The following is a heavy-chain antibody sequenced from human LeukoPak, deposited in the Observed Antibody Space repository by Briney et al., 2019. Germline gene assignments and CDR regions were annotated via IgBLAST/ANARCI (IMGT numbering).Heavy chain of an antibody. Sequence: GGSLRLSCAASGFTFSSYGMHWVRQAPGKGLEWVAVIWYDGSNKYYADSVKGRFTISRDNSKNTLYLQMNSLRAEDTAVYYCARASDILTGYYTDAFDIWGQGTMVTVSS. V-gene: IGHV3-33*01. J-gene: IGHJ3*02. CDR1: GFTFSSYG. D-gene: IGHD3-9*01. CDR3: ARASDILTGYYTDAFDI. CDR2: IWYDGSNK.